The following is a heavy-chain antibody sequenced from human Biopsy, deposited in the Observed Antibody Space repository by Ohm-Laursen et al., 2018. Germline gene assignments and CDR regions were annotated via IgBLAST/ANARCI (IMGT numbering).Heavy chain of an antibody. J-gene: IGHJ6*02. V-gene: IGHV3-11*01. CDR2: ISSGGTTI. CDR3: ARDTRWSPYHMDV. CDR1: GFPFSDYY. Sequence: GSLRLSCAASGFPFSDYYMRWIRQATGKGLEWVSYISSGGTTIYYADSVKGRFTISRDNAKSSLYLQMNSLRADDTAVYYCARDTRWSPYHMDVWGQGTTVTVSS. D-gene: IGHD4-23*01.